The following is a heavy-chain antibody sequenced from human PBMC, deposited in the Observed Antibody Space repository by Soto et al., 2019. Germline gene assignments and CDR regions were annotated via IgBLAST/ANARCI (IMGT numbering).Heavy chain of an antibody. CDR1: GYNFSNYG. J-gene: IGHJ6*02. CDR2: ISAYNGVT. D-gene: IGHD2-2*01. CDR3: ARDPGSTNTCYVCYDFGFDV. V-gene: IGHV1-18*04. Sequence: ASVKVSCKASGYNFSNYGISWVRQAPGQGLEWLGWISAYNGVTNYAQKVKGRVSMTTDTSTGTAYMELRSLRSHDTAVYYCARDPGSTNTCYVCYDFGFDVWGQGTTVTVSS.